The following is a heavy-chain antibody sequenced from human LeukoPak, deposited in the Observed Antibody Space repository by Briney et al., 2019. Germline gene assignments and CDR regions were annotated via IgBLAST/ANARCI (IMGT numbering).Heavy chain of an antibody. CDR2: INPNSGGT. D-gene: IGHD6-19*01. V-gene: IGHV1-2*02. CDR3: ARDRKQWLVLDY. Sequence: SVKVSCKASGYTFTRYYMHWLRQAPGQGLEWMGWINPNSGGTNYAQKFQGRVTMTRDTSISTAYMALSRLRSDDTAVYYCARDRKQWLVLDYWGQGNLVTVSS. CDR1: GYTFTRYY. J-gene: IGHJ4*02.